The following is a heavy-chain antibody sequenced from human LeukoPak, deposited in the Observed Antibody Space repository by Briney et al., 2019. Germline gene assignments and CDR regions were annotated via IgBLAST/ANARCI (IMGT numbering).Heavy chain of an antibody. J-gene: IGHJ5*02. CDR2: IYHSGST. Sequence: SETLSLICAVSGGSISSGGYSWSWIRQPPGKGLEWIGYIYHSGSTYYNPSLKSRVTISVDRSKNQFSLKLSSVTAADTAVYYCARYCSSTSCLNWFDPWGQGTLVTVSS. D-gene: IGHD2-2*01. CDR3: ARYCSSTSCLNWFDP. CDR1: GGSISSGGYS. V-gene: IGHV4-30-2*01.